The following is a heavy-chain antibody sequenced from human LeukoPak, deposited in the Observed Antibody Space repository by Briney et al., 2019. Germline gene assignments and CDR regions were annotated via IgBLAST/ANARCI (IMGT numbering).Heavy chain of an antibody. CDR1: GGSINAYF. Sequence: SETLSLTCTVSGGSINAYFWSWIRQPAGKGLEWMGRIYSSGSTDYNPSLRSRVTMSVDTSKNQFSLKLSSVTAADTAVYYCASYSGEYSYGYQRFDYWGQGTLVTVSS. D-gene: IGHD5-18*01. J-gene: IGHJ4*02. CDR2: IYSSGST. V-gene: IGHV4-4*07. CDR3: ASYSGEYSYGYQRFDY.